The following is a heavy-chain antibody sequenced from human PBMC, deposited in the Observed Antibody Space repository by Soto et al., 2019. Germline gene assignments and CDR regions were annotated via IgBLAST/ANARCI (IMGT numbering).Heavy chain of an antibody. D-gene: IGHD3-3*01. Sequence: SETLSLTCAVSSYSISGGFYWAWIRQPPGKGLEWIGNIYHSVIAHYNPSLKSRVTMSVDTSKNNFSLRLTSVTAADTAFYYCARVTIFEYWFAPWGQGILVPVSS. CDR2: IYHSVIA. V-gene: IGHV4-38-2*01. CDR1: SYSISGGFY. CDR3: ARVTIFEYWFAP. J-gene: IGHJ5*02.